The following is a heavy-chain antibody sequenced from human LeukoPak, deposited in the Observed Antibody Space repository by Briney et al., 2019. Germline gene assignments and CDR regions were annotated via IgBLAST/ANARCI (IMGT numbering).Heavy chain of an antibody. Sequence: GASVKVSCKASGYTFTSYDINWVRQATGQGLEWMGWMNPNSGNTSYAQKFQGRVTMTRNTSISTAHMELSSLRSEDTAVYYCARGRSRSSPTNWFDPWGQGTLVTVSS. CDR1: GYTFTSYD. CDR2: MNPNSGNT. D-gene: IGHD6-6*01. J-gene: IGHJ5*02. V-gene: IGHV1-8*01. CDR3: ARGRSRSSPTNWFDP.